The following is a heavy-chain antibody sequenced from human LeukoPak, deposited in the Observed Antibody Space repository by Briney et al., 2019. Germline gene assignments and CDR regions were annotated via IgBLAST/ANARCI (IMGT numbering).Heavy chain of an antibody. J-gene: IGHJ4*02. V-gene: IGHV3-48*01. CDR3: ARDRSIAARLDY. CDR2: ISSSSTI. CDR1: GFTFSSYS. Sequence: GSLRLSCAASGFTFSSYSMNWVRQAPGKGLEWVSYISSSSTIYYADSVKGRFTISRDNAKNSLYLQMNSLRAEDTAVYYCARDRSIAARLDYWGQGTLVTVSS. D-gene: IGHD6-13*01.